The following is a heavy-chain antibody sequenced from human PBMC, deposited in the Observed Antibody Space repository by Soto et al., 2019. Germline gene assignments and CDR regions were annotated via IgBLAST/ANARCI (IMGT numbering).Heavy chain of an antibody. J-gene: IGHJ4*02. D-gene: IGHD6-19*01. Sequence: QVQLQESGPGLVKPSQTLSLTCTVSGGSISRGGYYWSWIRQHPGKGLEWIGYIYYSGSTYYNPSLKRRVTISVDTSTNQFSVKLSSVTAADTAVYFCANSRLEQYFFDYWGQGTLVTVSS. V-gene: IGHV4-31*03. CDR2: IYYSGST. CDR1: GGSISRGGYY. CDR3: ANSRLEQYFFDY.